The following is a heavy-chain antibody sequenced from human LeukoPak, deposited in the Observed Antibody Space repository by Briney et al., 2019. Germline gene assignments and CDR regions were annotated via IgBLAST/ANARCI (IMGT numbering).Heavy chain of an antibody. CDR2: IYTSGST. J-gene: IGHJ4*02. D-gene: IGHD4-17*01. CDR1: GGSISSGSYY. CDR3: ARYTVTNLLDF. V-gene: IGHV4-61*02. Sequence: SETLSLTCTVSGGSISSGSYYWSWIRQPAGKGLEWIGRIYTSGSTNYNPSLKSRVTISVDTSKNQFSLKLSSVTAADTAVYYCARYTVTNLLDFWGQGTLVTVSS.